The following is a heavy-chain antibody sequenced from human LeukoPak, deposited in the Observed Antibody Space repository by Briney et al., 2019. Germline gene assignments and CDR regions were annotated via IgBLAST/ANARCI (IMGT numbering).Heavy chain of an antibody. D-gene: IGHD1-26*01. J-gene: IGHJ4*02. CDR2: ISWNSGSI. CDR1: GFTFDDYA. Sequence: GSSLRLSCAASGFTFDDYAMHWVRPPPGKGLEWGSGISWNSGSIGYADSVKARFTISRDNAKNSLYLQMNSLRAEDAALYYCAKDSAERVGYFDYWGQGTLVTVSS. CDR3: AKDSAERVGYFDY. V-gene: IGHV3-9*01.